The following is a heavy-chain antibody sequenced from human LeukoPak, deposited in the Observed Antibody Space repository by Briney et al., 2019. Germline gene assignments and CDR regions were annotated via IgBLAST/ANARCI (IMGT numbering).Heavy chain of an antibody. D-gene: IGHD2-2*01. V-gene: IGHV4-4*07. CDR2: IYTSGST. CDR3: ARGPGVPAAISSWFDP. CDR1: GGSISSYY. Sequence: LETLSLTCTVSGGSISSYYWSWIRQPAGKGLEWIGRIYTSGSTNYNPSLKSRVTMSVDTSKDQFSLKLSSVTAADTAVYYCARGPGVPAAISSWFDPLGQGTLVTVSP. J-gene: IGHJ5*02.